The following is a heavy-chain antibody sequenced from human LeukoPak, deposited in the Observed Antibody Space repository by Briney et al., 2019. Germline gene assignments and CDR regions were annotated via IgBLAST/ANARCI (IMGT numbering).Heavy chain of an antibody. V-gene: IGHV3-21*06. CDR3: ARARAYSYGYSDY. J-gene: IGHJ4*02. Sequence: GGSLRLSCTASGLTFPTSGFNWVRQAPGKGLEWVASIGPTGSDRYHADSIKGRFTISRDNANNFLYLQMNSLRAEDTALYYCARARAYSYGYSDYWGQGTLVTVSS. CDR2: IGPTGSDR. CDR1: GLTFPTSG. D-gene: IGHD5-18*01.